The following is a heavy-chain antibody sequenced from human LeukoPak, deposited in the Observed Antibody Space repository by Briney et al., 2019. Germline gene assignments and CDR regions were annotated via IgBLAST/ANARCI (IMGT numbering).Heavy chain of an antibody. J-gene: IGHJ4*02. Sequence: AGGSLRLSCAASGFPFSSYTMNWVRQAPGKGLEWVSSISSSSSHIYYTDSVKGRFTISRDNAKTSLNLQVNSLRAEDTAVYYCARGDKSSGWYFLDYWGRGTLVTVSS. D-gene: IGHD6-19*01. CDR3: ARGDKSSGWYFLDY. CDR1: GFPFSSYT. CDR2: ISSSSSHI. V-gene: IGHV3-21*01.